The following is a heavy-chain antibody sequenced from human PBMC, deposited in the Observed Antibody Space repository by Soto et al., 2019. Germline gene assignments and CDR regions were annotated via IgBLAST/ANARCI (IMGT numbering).Heavy chain of an antibody. Sequence: QVQLVQSGAEVKKPGASVKVSCKASGYTFTSYGISWVRQAPGQGLEWMGWISAYNGNTNDAQKLQSRVTMTTDPSTCTAYRELRSLRSDDTAVYYCASDGLVIPPPSGMDVWGQGTTVTVSS. CDR3: ASDGLVIPPPSGMDV. V-gene: IGHV1-18*01. CDR2: ISAYNGNT. J-gene: IGHJ6*02. D-gene: IGHD3-9*01. CDR1: GYTFTSYG.